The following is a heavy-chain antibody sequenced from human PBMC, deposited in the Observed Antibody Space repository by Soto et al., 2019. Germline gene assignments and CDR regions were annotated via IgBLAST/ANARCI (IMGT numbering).Heavy chain of an antibody. Sequence: QVQLQQWGAGLLKPSETLSLTCAVYGGSFSGYYWSWIRQPPGKGLEWIGEINHSGSTNYNPSLKSRVTISLDLSKNRFALKLISVTAADTAVYYWARGGLGTIFGVWYGFDYWGQGTLVTVSS. J-gene: IGHJ4*02. CDR1: GGSFSGYY. CDR3: ARGGLGTIFGVWYGFDY. D-gene: IGHD3-3*01. CDR2: INHSGST. V-gene: IGHV4-34*01.